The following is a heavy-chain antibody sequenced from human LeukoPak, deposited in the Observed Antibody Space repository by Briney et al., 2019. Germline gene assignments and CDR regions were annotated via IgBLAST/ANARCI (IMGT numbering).Heavy chain of an antibody. CDR2: ISSSSSYI. CDR3: ARDRAYYYDSSGYHLL. V-gene: IGHV3-21*01. J-gene: IGHJ3*01. Sequence: PGGSLRLSCAASGFTFSSYNMNWVRQAPGKGLEWVSSISSSSSYIYYADSVKGRFTISRDNAKNSLYLQVNSLRAEDTAVYYCARDRAYYYDSSGYHLLWGQGTMVTVSS. CDR1: GFTFSSYN. D-gene: IGHD3-22*01.